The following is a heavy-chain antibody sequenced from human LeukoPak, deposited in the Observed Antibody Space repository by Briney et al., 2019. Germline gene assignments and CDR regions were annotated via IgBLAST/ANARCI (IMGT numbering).Heavy chain of an antibody. D-gene: IGHD1-1*01. V-gene: IGHV4-4*07. CDR3: ARQSYNFGFNI. CDR2: FYTSGST. Sequence: PSETLSLTCTVSGGSISSYYRSWIRQPAGKGLEWIGRFYTSGSTNYNPSLKSRVTISVDRSKNQLSLTLSSVTAADSAVYYCARQSYNFGFNIWGQGTMVTVSS. CDR1: GGSISSYY. J-gene: IGHJ3*02.